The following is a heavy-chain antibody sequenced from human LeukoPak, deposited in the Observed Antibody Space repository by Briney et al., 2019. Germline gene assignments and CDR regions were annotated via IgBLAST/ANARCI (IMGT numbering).Heavy chain of an antibody. D-gene: IGHD1-26*01. Sequence: SETLSLTCTVSGGSISSGSYYWSWIRQPPGKGLEWIGYIYYSGSTNYNPSLKSRVTISVDTSKNQFSLKLSSVTAADTAVYYCARVVGSYYGYFDYWGQGTLVTVSS. CDR3: ARVVGSYYGYFDY. J-gene: IGHJ4*02. CDR2: IYYSGST. CDR1: GGSISSGSYY. V-gene: IGHV4-61*01.